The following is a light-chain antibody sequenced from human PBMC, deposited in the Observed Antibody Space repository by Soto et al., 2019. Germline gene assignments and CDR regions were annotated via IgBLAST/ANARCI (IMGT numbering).Light chain of an antibody. CDR1: SSDIGGYIY. CDR3: SSYSRANTVI. J-gene: IGLJ2*01. Sequence: QSALTQPASVSASPGQSITISCTGTSSDIGGYIYVSWYQHHPGKAPRLMIYEVSSRPSGVSNRFSGSKSGNTASLTISGLQAEDEAQYYCSSYSRANTVIFGGGTKLTVL. V-gene: IGLV2-14*01. CDR2: EVS.